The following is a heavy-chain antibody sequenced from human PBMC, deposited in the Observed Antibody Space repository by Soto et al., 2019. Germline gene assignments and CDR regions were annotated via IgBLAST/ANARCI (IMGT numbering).Heavy chain of an antibody. CDR3: ARGGGSDSFDY. CDR1: GASITFGGYS. J-gene: IGHJ4*02. V-gene: IGHV4-30-2*01. D-gene: IGHD1-26*01. Sequence: SETLSLTCTVSGASITFGGYSWSWTRQTPGKGLEWIGYINHLETTFYNPSFESRLTLSIDRAKNQFSLKLHSMSAADRAVYFCARGGGSDSFDYWGQGILVTVSS. CDR2: INHLETT.